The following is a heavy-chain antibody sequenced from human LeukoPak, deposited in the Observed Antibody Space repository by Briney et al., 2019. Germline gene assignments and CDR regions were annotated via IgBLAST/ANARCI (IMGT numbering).Heavy chain of an antibody. J-gene: IGHJ4*02. CDR1: GGSISSYY. CDR2: IYYSGST. Sequence: SETLSLTCTVSGGSISSYYWSWIRQPPGKGLEWIGCIYYSGSTNYNPSLKSRVTISVDTSKNQFSLKLSSVTAADTAVYYCASGYCSSTGCYTAPFDYWGQGTLVTVSS. CDR3: ASGYCSSTGCYTAPFDY. V-gene: IGHV4-59*01. D-gene: IGHD2-2*03.